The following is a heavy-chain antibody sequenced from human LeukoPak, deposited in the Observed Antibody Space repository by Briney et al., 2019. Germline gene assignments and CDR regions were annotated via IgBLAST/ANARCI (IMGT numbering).Heavy chain of an antibody. V-gene: IGHV4-39*07. CDR3: ARENIVSTRDFDS. CDR2: LFYSGNM. Sequence: SDTLSLTCTVSGGSIYTGDYYWAWIRQPPGEGLEWIGSLFYSGNMYYNPSLKSRVTISVDTSKNQFSLNLKSVTAADTAVYYCARENIVSTRDFDSWGQGMLVTVSS. J-gene: IGHJ4*02. CDR1: GGSIYTGDYY. D-gene: IGHD5/OR15-5a*01.